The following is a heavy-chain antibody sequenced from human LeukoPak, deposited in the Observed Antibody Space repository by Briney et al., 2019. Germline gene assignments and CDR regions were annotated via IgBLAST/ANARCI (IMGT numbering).Heavy chain of an antibody. J-gene: IGHJ4*02. CDR1: GFTLRSYA. CDR2: ISASGGNT. CDR3: AKDGKKYGSTWDFDY. D-gene: IGHD6-13*01. V-gene: IGHV3-23*01. Sequence: GGSLRLSCAASGFTLRSYAMIWVRQTPGKGLEWVSGISASGGNTNYADSVKGRFTISRDNSKNTLYLRLNSLRAEDTAVYYCAKDGKKYGSTWDFDYWGQGTLVTVSS.